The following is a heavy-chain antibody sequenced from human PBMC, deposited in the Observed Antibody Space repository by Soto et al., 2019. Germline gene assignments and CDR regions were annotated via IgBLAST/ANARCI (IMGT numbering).Heavy chain of an antibody. V-gene: IGHV1-2*04. D-gene: IGHD3-3*01. CDR2: INPNSGGT. J-gene: IGHJ5*02. CDR3: ARAPLDDFWSGYYGRGWFDP. CDR1: GYTFTGYY. Sequence: ASVKVSCKASGYTFTGYYMHWVRQAPGQGLEWMGWINPNSGGTNYAQKFQGWVTMNRDTSISTAYMELSRLRYDDTAVYYCARAPLDDFWSGYYGRGWFDPWGQGTLVTVSS.